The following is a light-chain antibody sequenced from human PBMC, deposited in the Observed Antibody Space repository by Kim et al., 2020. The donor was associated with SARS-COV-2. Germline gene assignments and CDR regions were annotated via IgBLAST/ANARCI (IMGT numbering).Light chain of an antibody. CDR1: QSVLYSSNNKNY. CDR2: WAS. J-gene: IGKJ3*01. V-gene: IGKV4-1*01. Sequence: DIVMTQSPDSLAVSLGERATINCKSSQSVLYSSNNKNYLAWYQQKPGQPPKLLIYWASTRESGVPDRFSGSASGTDFTLTISNLQAEDVAVYYCHQYYRAPRTFGPGTKVDIK. CDR3: HQYYRAPRT.